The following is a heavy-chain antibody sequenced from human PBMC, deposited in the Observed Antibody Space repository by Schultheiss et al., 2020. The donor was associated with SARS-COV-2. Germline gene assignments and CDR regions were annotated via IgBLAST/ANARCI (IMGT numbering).Heavy chain of an antibody. J-gene: IGHJ5*02. D-gene: IGHD5-24*01. CDR2: IWYDGSNK. Sequence: GGSLRLSCAASGFTFSSSWMHWVCQVPEKGLEWVAVIWYDGSNKYYADSVKGRFTISRDNSKNTLYLQMNSLRAEDTAVYYCARSNAGYNDWFDPWGQGTLVTVSS. CDR3: ARSNAGYNDWFDP. V-gene: IGHV3-33*08. CDR1: GFTFSSSW.